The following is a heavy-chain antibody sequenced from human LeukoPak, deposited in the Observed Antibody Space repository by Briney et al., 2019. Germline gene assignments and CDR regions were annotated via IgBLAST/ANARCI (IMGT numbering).Heavy chain of an antibody. CDR2: TNWNGGST. D-gene: IGHD2-15*01. V-gene: IGHV3-20*04. J-gene: IGHJ3*02. CDR1: GFTFYDYG. CDR3: ARGLQAFDI. Sequence: PGGSLRLSCAASGFTFYDYGMSWVRQAPGKGLEWVSGTNWNGGSTGYADSVKGRFTISRDNAKNSLYLQMNSLRAEDTALYYCARGLQAFDIWGQGTMVTVSS.